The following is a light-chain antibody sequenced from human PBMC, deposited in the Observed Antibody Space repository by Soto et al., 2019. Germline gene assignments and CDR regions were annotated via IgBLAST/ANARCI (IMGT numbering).Light chain of an antibody. CDR3: QHYGGMWT. J-gene: IGKJ1*01. CDR2: DAS. CDR1: QSITNR. Sequence: DIQVTQSPSTLSASVGDRVTLTCRASQSITNRLAWYQQKPGKAPKLLIYDASNLEYGVPSRLSGSGSGTEFILTISSLQPDDFATYYCQHYGGMWTFGQGTKVDIK. V-gene: IGKV1-5*01.